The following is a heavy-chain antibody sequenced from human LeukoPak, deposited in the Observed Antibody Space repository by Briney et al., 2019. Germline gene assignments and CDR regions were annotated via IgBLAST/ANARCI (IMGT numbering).Heavy chain of an antibody. CDR3: ATPRGYSGYDYLDY. V-gene: IGHV1-69*05. CDR1: GGTFSSYA. J-gene: IGHJ4*02. CDR2: IIPIFGTA. Sequence: SVKVSCKASGGTFSSYAISWVRQAPGQGLEWMGGIIPIFGTANYEQKFQGRVTITTDESTSTAYMELSSLRSEDTAVYYCATPRGYSGYDYLDYWGQGTLVTVSS. D-gene: IGHD5-12*01.